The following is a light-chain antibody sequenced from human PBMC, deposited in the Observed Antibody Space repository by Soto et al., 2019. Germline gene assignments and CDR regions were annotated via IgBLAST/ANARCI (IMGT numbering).Light chain of an antibody. CDR3: QQYDSSPRT. Sequence: LLTQSPATLSVSPGQRVTLSCRASQSISSYLAWYQQKPGQAPRLLIYRTSNRATGIPDRFSGSGSGTDFTLTISRLEPEDFAVYWCQQYDSSPRTFGQGTKVDIK. V-gene: IGKV3-20*01. CDR2: RTS. J-gene: IGKJ1*01. CDR1: QSISSY.